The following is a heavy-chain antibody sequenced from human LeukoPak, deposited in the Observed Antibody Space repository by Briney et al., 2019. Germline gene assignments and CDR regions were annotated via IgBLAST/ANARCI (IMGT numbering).Heavy chain of an antibody. CDR3: ASLWFGNPNWFDP. D-gene: IGHD3-10*01. Sequence: RASVKVSCKASGGTFSSYAISWVRQAPGQGLEWMGGIIPIFGTANYAQKFQGRVTITADESTSTAYMELSSLRSEDTAVYYCASLWFGNPNWFDPWGQGTLVTVSS. CDR2: IIPIFGTA. CDR1: GGTFSSYA. J-gene: IGHJ5*02. V-gene: IGHV1-69*13.